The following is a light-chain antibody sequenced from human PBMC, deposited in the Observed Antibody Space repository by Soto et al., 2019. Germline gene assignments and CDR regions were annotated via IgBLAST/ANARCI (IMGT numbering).Light chain of an antibody. Sequence: DIQMTQSPSTLSASVGDRVTITCRASQSVSIWLAWYQQKPGKAPKILIYKASSLKSGVPSRFSGSGSGTEFTLTISILQPDDFSTYYCQQYNMYWTCGQGTKVEMK. J-gene: IGKJ1*01. CDR2: KAS. CDR1: QSVSIW. V-gene: IGKV1-5*03. CDR3: QQYNMYWT.